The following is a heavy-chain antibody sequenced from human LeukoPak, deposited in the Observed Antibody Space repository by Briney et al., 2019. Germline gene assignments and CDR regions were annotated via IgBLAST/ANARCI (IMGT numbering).Heavy chain of an antibody. CDR1: GYSFTSYW. CDR3: ARRNGSGSYGSSLYYYYGMDV. Sequence: GESLKISCKGSGYSFTSYWIGWVRQMPGKGLEWMGIIYPGDSDTRYSPSFQGQVTISADKSISTAYLQWSSLKASDTAMYYCARRNGSGSYGSSLYYYYGMDVWGQGTTVTVSS. CDR2: IYPGDSDT. V-gene: IGHV5-51*01. J-gene: IGHJ6*02. D-gene: IGHD3-10*01.